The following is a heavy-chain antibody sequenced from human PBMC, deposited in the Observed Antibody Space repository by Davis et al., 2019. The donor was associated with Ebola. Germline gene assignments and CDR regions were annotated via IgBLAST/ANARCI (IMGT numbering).Heavy chain of an antibody. Sequence: PGGSLRLSCAASGFTFSSYSMNWVRQAPGKGLEWVSSISSSSSYIYYADSVKGRFTISRDNSKNTLYLQMNSLRAEDTAVYYCARESVVYDFWRNGMDVWGQGTTVTVSS. J-gene: IGHJ6*02. CDR1: GFTFSSYS. CDR2: ISSSSSYI. D-gene: IGHD3-3*01. CDR3: ARESVVYDFWRNGMDV. V-gene: IGHV3-21*01.